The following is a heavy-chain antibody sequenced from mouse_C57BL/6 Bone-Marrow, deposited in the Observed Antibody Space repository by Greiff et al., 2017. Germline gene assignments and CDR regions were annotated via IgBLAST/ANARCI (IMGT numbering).Heavy chain of an antibody. CDR2: IYPGNSDT. Sequence: VQLQQSGTVLARPGASVKMSCKTSGYTFTSYWMHWVKQRPGQGLEWIGAIYPGNSDTSYNQKFKGKAKLTAVTSASTAYMELSSLTNEDSAVYYFTRYYKTSDYWGQGTTLTVSS. V-gene: IGHV1-5*01. CDR3: TRYYKTSDY. CDR1: GYTFTSYW. J-gene: IGHJ2*01. D-gene: IGHD2-12*01.